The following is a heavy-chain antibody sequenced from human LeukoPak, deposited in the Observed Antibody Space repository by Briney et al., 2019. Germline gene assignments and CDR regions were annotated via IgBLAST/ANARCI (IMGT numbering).Heavy chain of an antibody. CDR3: TTSLGYYGSGSYWGYYFDY. J-gene: IGHJ4*02. D-gene: IGHD3-10*01. V-gene: IGHV3-49*04. Sequence: GGSLRLSCTPSGSTFGDYAMSWVRQAAGKWLGWVGFIRGKAYGGTTEYAASVKGRFTISRDDSKSIAYLQMNSLKTEDTAVYYCTTSLGYYGSGSYWGYYFDYWGQGTLVTVSS. CDR2: IRGKAYGGTT. CDR1: GSTFGDYA.